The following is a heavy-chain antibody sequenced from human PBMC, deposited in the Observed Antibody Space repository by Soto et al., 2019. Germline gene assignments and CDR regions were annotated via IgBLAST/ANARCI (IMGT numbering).Heavy chain of an antibody. V-gene: IGHV3-23*01. CDR3: AKMEGMDPWAYSFDD. D-gene: IGHD2-2*03. Sequence: EVQVLESGGGLVQPGGSLRLSCAATGFTFSDFAMSWVRQAPGKGLEWVSRIYGGGNGPHYADSVKGRVTIYRDNSKNTLYLQMNSLRAEDTAVYYCAKMEGMDPWAYSFDDWGQGTLVTVSS. CDR1: GFTFSDFA. J-gene: IGHJ4*02. CDR2: IYGGGNGP.